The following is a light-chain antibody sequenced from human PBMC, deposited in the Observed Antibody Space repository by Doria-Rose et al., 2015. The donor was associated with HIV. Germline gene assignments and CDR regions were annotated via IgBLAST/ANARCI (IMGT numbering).Light chain of an antibody. CDR1: SSDLGAGSD. CDR2: GNI. CDR3: QSYDISLSAFV. Sequence: APGQRVTISCTGSSSDLGAGSDVHWYQQFPGTAPKLLIFGNINRPSGVPDRFSGFKSGTSASLAITGLQAEDEADYYCQSYDISLSAFVFGTGTQVAVL. V-gene: IGLV1-40*01. J-gene: IGLJ1*01.